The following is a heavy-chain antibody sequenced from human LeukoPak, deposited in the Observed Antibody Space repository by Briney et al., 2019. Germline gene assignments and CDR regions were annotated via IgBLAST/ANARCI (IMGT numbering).Heavy chain of an antibody. CDR2: TYYRSSKWNY. CDR3: ARGRYSGFGI. J-gene: IGHJ3*02. CDR1: GDSVSSSSIA. V-gene: IGHV6-1*01. D-gene: IGHD2-21*01. Sequence: SQTLSLTCAISGDSVSSSSIAWNWIRQSPSRGLEWLGRTYYRSSKWNYEYAVSVKSRINVNLDTFRDQLSLQLNSVTPEDAAVYYCARGRYSGFGIWGQGTMVTVSS.